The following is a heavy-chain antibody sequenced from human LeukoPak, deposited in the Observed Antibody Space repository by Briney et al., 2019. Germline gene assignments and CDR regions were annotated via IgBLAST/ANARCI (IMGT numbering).Heavy chain of an antibody. CDR1: GYTFTSYY. J-gene: IGHJ4*02. D-gene: IGHD2-2*01. CDR2: INPSGGST. CDR3: ARIYCSSTSCYGFFGY. Sequence: ASVKVSCKASGYTFTSYYMHWVRQAPGQGPEWMGIINPSGGSTSYAQKFQGRVTMTRDTSTSTVYMELSSLRSEDTAVYYCARIYCSSTSCYGFFGYWGQGTLVTVSS. V-gene: IGHV1-46*01.